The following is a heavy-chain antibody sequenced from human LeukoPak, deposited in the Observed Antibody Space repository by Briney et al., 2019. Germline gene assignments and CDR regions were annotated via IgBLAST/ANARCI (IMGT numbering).Heavy chain of an antibody. Sequence: PGGSLRLSCAASGFTFSSYRMSWVRQAPGKGLEWVSSISSSSRYTFYVDSVKGRFTISRDNAKNSLYLQMNSLRVEDTAVYYCARDEARGYDFRPQDHWGQGTLVSVSS. D-gene: IGHD3-3*01. CDR2: ISSSSRYT. J-gene: IGHJ4*02. CDR1: GFTFSSYR. V-gene: IGHV3-21*01. CDR3: ARDEARGYDFRPQDH.